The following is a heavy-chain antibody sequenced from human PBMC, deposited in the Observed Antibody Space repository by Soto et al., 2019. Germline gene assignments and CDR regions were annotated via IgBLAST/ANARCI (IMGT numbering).Heavy chain of an antibody. J-gene: IGHJ4*02. CDR3: ARRRNLHIFDY. V-gene: IGHV4-34*01. CDR1: GGSFSEYY. CDR2: VNHSGTT. D-gene: IGHD2-21*01. Sequence: QVQLQQWGAGLLKPSETLSLTCAVYGGSFSEYYWYWIRQPPGRGPEWIGEVNHSGTTTYNPSLKSRVTISVDTSKIQFSLKLISVTAANTAVYYCARRRNLHIFDYWGQGPLVTVSS.